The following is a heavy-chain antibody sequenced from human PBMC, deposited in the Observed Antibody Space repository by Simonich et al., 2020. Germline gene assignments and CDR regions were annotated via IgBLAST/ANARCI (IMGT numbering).Heavy chain of an antibody. J-gene: IGHJ4*02. Sequence: GGGVVQPGRSLRLSCAASGFTFSSYAIHWVRQAPGKGLEWVAVISYDGSNKYYADSVKGRFTISRDNSKNTLYLQMNSLRAEDTAVYYCARDLGSSYYFDYWGQGTLVTVSS. V-gene: IGHV3-30*07. CDR3: ARDLGSSYYFDY. CDR2: ISYDGSNK. CDR1: GFTFSSYA. D-gene: IGHD6-6*01.